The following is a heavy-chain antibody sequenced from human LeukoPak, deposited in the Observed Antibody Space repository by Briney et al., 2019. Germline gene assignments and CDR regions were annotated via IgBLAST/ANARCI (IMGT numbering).Heavy chain of an antibody. CDR1: GYTFTSYW. CDR3: VRFYDFDSSGYYSGDY. Sequence: GESLKISCKGSGYTFTSYWIAWVRQMPGKGLEWMGIIYPSDSDTRYSPSFQGQVTISADKSISTAYLQWSSLKASDTAMYYCVRFYDFDSSGYYSGDYWGQGTLVTVSS. CDR2: IYPSDSDT. J-gene: IGHJ4*02. D-gene: IGHD3-22*01. V-gene: IGHV5-51*01.